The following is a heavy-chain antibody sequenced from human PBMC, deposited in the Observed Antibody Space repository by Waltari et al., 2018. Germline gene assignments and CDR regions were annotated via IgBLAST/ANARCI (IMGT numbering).Heavy chain of an antibody. Sequence: EVQLVESGGGLIQPGGSLRLSCAASGFTVSSTYMSWVRQAPGKGLEWVSVIYSGGSTYYADSVKGRFTISRDNSKNTLYLQMNSLRAEDTAVYYCAREGYYDSSGYYTIWGQGTLVTVSS. CDR2: IYSGGST. V-gene: IGHV3-53*01. D-gene: IGHD3-22*01. CDR1: GFTVSSTY. J-gene: IGHJ4*02. CDR3: AREGYYDSSGYYTI.